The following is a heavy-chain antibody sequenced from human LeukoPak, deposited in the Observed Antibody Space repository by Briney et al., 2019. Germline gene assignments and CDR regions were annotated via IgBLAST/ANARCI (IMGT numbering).Heavy chain of an antibody. D-gene: IGHD2-2*02. J-gene: IGHJ6*02. V-gene: IGHV1-8*02. Sequence: ASVTVSCKASGGTFSSYAISWVRQATGQGLEWIGWMNPNSGNTVYAQKFQGRVTMTRNTSISTAYMELSSLRSEDTAVYYCAREWRYCSSTSCYRVPGGYYGMDVWGQGTTVTVSS. CDR2: MNPNSGNT. CDR1: GGTFSSYA. CDR3: AREWRYCSSTSCYRVPGGYYGMDV.